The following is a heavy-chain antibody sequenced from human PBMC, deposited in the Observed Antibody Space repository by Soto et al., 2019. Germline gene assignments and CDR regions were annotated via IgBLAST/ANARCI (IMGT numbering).Heavy chain of an antibody. J-gene: IGHJ4*02. CDR3: ARVGRLPYFDY. CDR2: ISYDGSNK. CDR1: GFTFSSYA. Sequence: QVQLVESGGGVVQPGRSLRLSCAASGFTFSSYAMHWVRQAPGKGLEWVAVISYDGSNKYYADSVKGRFTISRDNSKNTRFLQMNSLRAEDTAVYDCARVGRLPYFDYWGQGTLVTVSS. D-gene: IGHD4-17*01. V-gene: IGHV3-30-3*01.